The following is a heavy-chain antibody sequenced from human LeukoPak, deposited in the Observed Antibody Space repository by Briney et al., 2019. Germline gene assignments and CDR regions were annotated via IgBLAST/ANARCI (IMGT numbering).Heavy chain of an antibody. CDR2: INHSGST. CDR1: GGSFSGYY. D-gene: IGHD3-10*01. V-gene: IGHV4-34*01. CDR3: ARGVSFVY. Sequence: SETLSLTCAVSGGSFSGYYWSWIRQPPGKGLEWIGEINHSGSTNYNPFLNSRVNISVDTYKNQFSLKLSSVTAADTAVYYCARGVSFVYWGQGTLVTVSS. J-gene: IGHJ4*02.